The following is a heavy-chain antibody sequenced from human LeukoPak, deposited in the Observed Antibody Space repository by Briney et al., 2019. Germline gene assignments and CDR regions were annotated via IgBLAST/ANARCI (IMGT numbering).Heavy chain of an antibody. V-gene: IGHV3-21*01. CDR1: GFTFSDYN. D-gene: IGHD6-6*01. CDR2: ITSGTTYI. Sequence: GGSLRLSCAASGFTFSDYNMNWVRQSPEKGLEWVSSITSGTTYIYYADSVRGRFTLSRDNAKNSLYLQMNGLRAEDTAVYYCARWPYSSSYYFDYWGQGTLVTVSS. J-gene: IGHJ4*02. CDR3: ARWPYSSSYYFDY.